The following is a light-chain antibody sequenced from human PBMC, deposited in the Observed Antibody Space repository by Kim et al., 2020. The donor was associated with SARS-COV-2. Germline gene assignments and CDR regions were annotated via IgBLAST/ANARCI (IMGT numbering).Light chain of an antibody. CDR3: QQYYNLPYT. V-gene: IGKV4-1*01. CDR2: WAS. CDR1: ESVLYSSDNKNY. Sequence: RATINCKSSESVLYSSDNKNYLAWYQQKPGQAPKLLIYWASTRESGVPDRISGSGSGTDFTLTISSLQAEDVAFCYCQQYYNLPYTFGRGTKLEI. J-gene: IGKJ2*01.